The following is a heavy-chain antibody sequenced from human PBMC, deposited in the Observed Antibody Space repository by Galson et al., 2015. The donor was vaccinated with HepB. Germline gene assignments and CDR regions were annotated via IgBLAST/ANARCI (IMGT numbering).Heavy chain of an antibody. V-gene: IGHV1-46*01. CDR1: GYTFTSYY. Sequence: SVKVSCKASGYTFTSYYMHWVRQAPGQRLEWMGIINPSGGSTSDAQKFQGRVTMTTDTSTGTAYMELSSPRSEDTAVYYCARDHCSGGSCSGGMDVWGQGTTVTVSS. J-gene: IGHJ6*02. D-gene: IGHD2-15*01. CDR2: INPSGGST. CDR3: ARDHCSGGSCSGGMDV.